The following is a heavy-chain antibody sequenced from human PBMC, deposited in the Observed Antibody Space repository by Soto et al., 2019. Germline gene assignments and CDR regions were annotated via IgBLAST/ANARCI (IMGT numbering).Heavy chain of an antibody. Sequence: SETLSLTCSVSGASVSSGRHYWSWIRQPPGKGLEWIGYIYYSGSTRYNPSLESRVTISVDRSKNQFSLNLRSVTAADTAVYFCARVPLPGMAVADVYYFDYWGQGILVTVSS. D-gene: IGHD6-19*01. V-gene: IGHV4-61*01. CDR1: GASVSSGRHY. CDR2: IYYSGST. J-gene: IGHJ4*02. CDR3: ARVPLPGMAVADVYYFDY.